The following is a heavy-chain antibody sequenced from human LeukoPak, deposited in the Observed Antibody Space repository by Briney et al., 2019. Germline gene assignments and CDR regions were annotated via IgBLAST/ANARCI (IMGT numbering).Heavy chain of an antibody. CDR3: ARVEDSADAFDI. CDR1: GGSFSGYY. J-gene: IGHJ3*02. D-gene: IGHD6-6*01. Sequence: SETLSLTCAVYGGSFSGYYWSWIRQPPGKGLEWIGEINHSGSTNYNPSLKSRVTISVDTSKNQFSLKLSSVTAAGTAVYYCARVEDSADAFDIWGQGTIVTVSS. V-gene: IGHV4-34*01. CDR2: INHSGST.